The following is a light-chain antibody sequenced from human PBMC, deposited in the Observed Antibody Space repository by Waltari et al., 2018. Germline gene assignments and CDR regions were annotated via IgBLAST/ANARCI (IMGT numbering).Light chain of an antibody. Sequence: DIQMTQSPSTLSASVGDRVTIACRASQSVGTWLAWYQQKPGKAPKLLIYMASSLESGVPSRFSGSGSGTDLTLTITSVPPDDFATYACQQYSSFSTFGQGTKV. V-gene: IGKV1-5*03. CDR1: QSVGTW. CDR2: MAS. J-gene: IGKJ2*01. CDR3: QQYSSFST.